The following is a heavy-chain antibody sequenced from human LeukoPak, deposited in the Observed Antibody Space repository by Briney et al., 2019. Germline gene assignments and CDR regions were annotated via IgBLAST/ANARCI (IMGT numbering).Heavy chain of an antibody. J-gene: IGHJ4*02. Sequence: PSETLSLTCTVSGGSISSYYWSWIRQPPGKGLEWIGYFHNSGTSTYNPSLKSRVTISVDTSKNQFSLKLSSVTAADTAVYYCARDYYDSSGPYYFDYWGQGTLVTVSS. CDR2: FHNSGTS. V-gene: IGHV4-4*08. CDR1: GGSISSYY. CDR3: ARDYYDSSGPYYFDY. D-gene: IGHD3-22*01.